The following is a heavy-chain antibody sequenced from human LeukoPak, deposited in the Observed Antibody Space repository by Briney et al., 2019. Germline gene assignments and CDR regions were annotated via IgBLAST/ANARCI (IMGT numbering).Heavy chain of an antibody. CDR2: ISSSGSTI. D-gene: IGHD3-3*01. CDR1: GFTFSSYE. Sequence: QAGGSLRLSCAASGFTFSSYEMNWVRQAPGKGLEWVSYISSSGSTIYYADSVKGRFTISRDNAKNSLYLQMNSLRAEDTALYYCARDFYEDYWGQGTLVTVSS. V-gene: IGHV3-48*03. CDR3: ARDFYEDY. J-gene: IGHJ4*02.